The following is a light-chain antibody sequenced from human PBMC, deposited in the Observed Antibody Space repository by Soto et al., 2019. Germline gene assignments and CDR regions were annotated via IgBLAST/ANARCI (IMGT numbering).Light chain of an antibody. CDR1: SDDIGANNY. V-gene: IGLV2-14*01. CDR2: EAA. CDR3: TSYTSASTLV. J-gene: IGLJ2*01. Sequence: QSALTQPASVSGSPGQSITISCTGTSDDIGANNYVSWYPHHPGKAPKILIYEAANRPSGISHRFSGSKSGNTASLTISVLQAEDEADYFCTSYTSASTLVFGGGTKLTVL.